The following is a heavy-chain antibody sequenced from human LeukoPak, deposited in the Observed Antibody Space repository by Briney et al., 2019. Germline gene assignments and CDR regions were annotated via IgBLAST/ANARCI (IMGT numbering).Heavy chain of an antibody. J-gene: IGHJ5*02. CDR1: GYTFTSYD. CDR3: VRATDYDFWSGYYPQAYNWFDP. V-gene: IGHV1-8*01. Sequence: ASVKVSCKASGYTFTSYDINWVRQATGQGLEWMGWMNPNSGNTGYAQKFQGRVTMTRNTSISTAYMELSSLRSEDTAVYYCVRATDYDFWSGYYPQAYNWFDPWGQGTLVTVSS. D-gene: IGHD3-3*01. CDR2: MNPNSGNT.